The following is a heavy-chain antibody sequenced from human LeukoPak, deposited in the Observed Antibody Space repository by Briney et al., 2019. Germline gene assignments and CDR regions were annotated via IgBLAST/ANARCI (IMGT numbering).Heavy chain of an antibody. V-gene: IGHV4-39*07. CDR3: AREVVGVSANWFDP. D-gene: IGHD2-8*02. Sequence: SETLSLTCTVSDGSISSSSYSWGWIRQPPGKGLEWTGSIYYSGSTYYNPSLKSRVTISVDTSKTQFSLKLSSVTAADTAVYYCAREVVGVSANWFDPWGQGTLVTVSS. CDR1: DGSISSSSYS. CDR2: IYYSGST. J-gene: IGHJ5*02.